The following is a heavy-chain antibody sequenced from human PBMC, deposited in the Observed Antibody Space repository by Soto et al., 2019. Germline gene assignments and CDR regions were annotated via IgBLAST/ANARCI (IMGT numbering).Heavy chain of an antibody. V-gene: IGHV3-23*01. D-gene: IGHD5-18*01. CDR2: IRADGGMT. CDR1: GFTFNNYG. J-gene: IGHJ4*02. CDR3: AKYSSLDTYGGGGGYYFDS. Sequence: GGSLRLSCAASGFTFNNYGMHWVRQAPGKGLEWVSTIRADGGMTYYADSVKGRFTFSRDNSKNTLYLQMNSLRAEDTAVYYCAKYSSLDTYGGGGGYYFDSWGQGTLVTVSS.